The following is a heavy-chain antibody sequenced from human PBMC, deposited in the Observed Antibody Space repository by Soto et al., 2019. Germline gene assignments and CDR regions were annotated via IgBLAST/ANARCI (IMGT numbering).Heavy chain of an antibody. J-gene: IGHJ4*02. V-gene: IGHV3-23*01. CDR3: ALRGYSYGYFDY. CDR1: GFTFASYA. CDR2: ISGSGGST. Sequence: PGGSLRLSCAASGFTFASYAMSWVRQAPGKGLEWVSAISGSGGSTYYADSVKGRFTISRDNSKNTLYLQMNSLRADDTAVYYCALRGYSYGYFDYWGQGTLVTVSS. D-gene: IGHD5-18*01.